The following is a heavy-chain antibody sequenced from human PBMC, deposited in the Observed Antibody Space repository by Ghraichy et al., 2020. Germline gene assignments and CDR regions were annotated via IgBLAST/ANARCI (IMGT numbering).Heavy chain of an antibody. V-gene: IGHV4-39*01. J-gene: IGHJ4*02. CDR2: LYYGGSI. CDR1: GGSFSGRTFY. Sequence: SETLYLTCTVSGGSFSGRTFYWGWIRQPPGRGLEWIGSLYYGGSIYYNPSLKSRVTVTVGTSNNQVSLEILSVSAADTALYYCARHGPRTGWFEGIDSWGQGIMVTVSS. D-gene: IGHD6-19*01. CDR3: ARHGPRTGWFEGIDS.